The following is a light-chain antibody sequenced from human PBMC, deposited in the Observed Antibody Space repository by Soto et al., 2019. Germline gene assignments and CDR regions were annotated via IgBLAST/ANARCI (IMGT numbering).Light chain of an antibody. CDR2: AAS. V-gene: IGKV1-39*01. Sequence: DIQMTQSPSSLSASVRDRVTITCRASQSITSFLNWYQQKPGKAPKLLISAASSLQSGVPSRFSGSGSGTDFTLTISSLQPEDFATYYCQQSYSTPPTFGQGTKVEIK. CDR1: QSITSF. CDR3: QQSYSTPPT. J-gene: IGKJ1*01.